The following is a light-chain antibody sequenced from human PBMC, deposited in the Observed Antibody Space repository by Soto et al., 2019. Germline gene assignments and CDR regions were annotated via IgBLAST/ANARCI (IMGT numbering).Light chain of an antibody. J-gene: IGLJ3*02. CDR2: DVT. Sequence: QSALTQPPSASGSPGQSVTISCTGASSNMGSYNFVSWYQQHPDKAPKLLIYDVTHRPSGVPDRFSGSKSGNTASLTVSGLLAEDEADYYCTSYAGSKCRFVFGGGTKLTVL. V-gene: IGLV2-8*01. CDR1: SSNMGSYNF. CDR3: TSYAGSKCRFV.